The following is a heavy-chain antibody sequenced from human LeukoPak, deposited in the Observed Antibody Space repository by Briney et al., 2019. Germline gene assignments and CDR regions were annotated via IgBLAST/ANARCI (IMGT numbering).Heavy chain of an antibody. CDR2: FDPEDCET. Sequence: ASVTVSCRVSGYTLTELYMHWVRQAPGKGIEWMGGFDPEDCETIYAQKCQGRATMTEDTSTDTAYMELSSLRSEDTAVYYCATYRGALYAFYSWGQGTMVTVAS. J-gene: IGHJ3*02. CDR3: ATYRGALYAFYS. CDR1: GYTLTELY. V-gene: IGHV1-24*01. D-gene: IGHD1-26*01.